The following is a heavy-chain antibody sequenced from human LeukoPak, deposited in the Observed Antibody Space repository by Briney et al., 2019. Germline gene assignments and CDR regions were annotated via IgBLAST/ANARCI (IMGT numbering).Heavy chain of an antibody. V-gene: IGHV3-23*01. D-gene: IGHD3-10*01. CDR3: AQRSSGSYYYFDS. CDR1: GFTFSSYV. Sequence: GGSLRLSCAASGFTFSSYVMTWVRQAPGKGLEWVSIISVGGDSTYCADSVKGRFTISRDNSKNTLYLQMNSLRAEDAAVYYCAQRSSGSYYYFDSWGQGTLVTVSS. J-gene: IGHJ4*02. CDR2: ISVGGDST.